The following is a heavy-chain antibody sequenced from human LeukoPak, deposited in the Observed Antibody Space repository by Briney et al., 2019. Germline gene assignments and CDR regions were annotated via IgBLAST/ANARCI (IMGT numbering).Heavy chain of an antibody. CDR1: GYTFTSYG. V-gene: IGHV1-69*04. CDR3: ARDPDYYGSGSYYS. CDR2: IIPILGIA. D-gene: IGHD3-10*01. Sequence: SVKVSCKASGYTFTSYGISWVRQAPGQGLEWMGRIIPILGIANYAQKFQGRVTITADKSTSTAYMELSSLRSEDTAVYYCARDPDYYGSGSYYSWGQGTLVTVSS. J-gene: IGHJ4*02.